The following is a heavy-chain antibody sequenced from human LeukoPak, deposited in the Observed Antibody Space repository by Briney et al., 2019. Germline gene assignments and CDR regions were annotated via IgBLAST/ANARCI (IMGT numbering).Heavy chain of an antibody. Sequence: GSLRLSCAASGFTVSSNYMSWIRQPPGKGLEWIGEINHSGSTNYNPSLKSRVTISVDTSKNQFSLKLSSVTAADTAVYYCASESTATVTHDYWGQGTLVTVSS. CDR2: INHSGST. J-gene: IGHJ4*02. V-gene: IGHV4-34*01. CDR3: ASESTATVTHDY. D-gene: IGHD4-11*01. CDR1: GFTVSSNY.